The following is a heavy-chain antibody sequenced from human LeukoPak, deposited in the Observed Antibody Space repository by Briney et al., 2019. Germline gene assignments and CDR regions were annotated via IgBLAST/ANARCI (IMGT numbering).Heavy chain of an antibody. V-gene: IGHV4-61*02. Sequence: SETLSLTCTVSGGSISSGSYYWSWIRQPGGKGLEWIGRIYSSGSTNYNPSLESRVTISLGTSKNQFSLKLSSVTAADTAVYYCARQYSDILAGYHRGELYWYFDLWGRGTLVTVSS. CDR1: GGSISSGSYY. CDR2: IYSSGST. J-gene: IGHJ2*01. CDR3: ARQYSDILAGYHRGELYWYFDL. D-gene: IGHD3-9*01.